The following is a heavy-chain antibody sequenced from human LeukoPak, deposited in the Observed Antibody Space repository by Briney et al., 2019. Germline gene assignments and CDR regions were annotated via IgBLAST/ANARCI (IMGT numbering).Heavy chain of an antibody. D-gene: IGHD1-26*01. Sequence: GSLRLSCAASGFTLTNYAMSWVRQAPGKGLEWVSSINPSSGNTYYADPVKGRFTISRDNSKNTLYLQMNSLRAEDTAVYYCAKVPGSHWVYWGQGTLVTVSS. V-gene: IGHV3-23*01. CDR1: GFTLTNYA. CDR3: AKVPGSHWVY. J-gene: IGHJ4*02. CDR2: INPSSGNT.